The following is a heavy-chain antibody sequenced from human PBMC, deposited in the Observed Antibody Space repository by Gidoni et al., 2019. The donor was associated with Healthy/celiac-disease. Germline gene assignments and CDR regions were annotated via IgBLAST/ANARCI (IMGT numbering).Heavy chain of an antibody. CDR1: GFTFSSYA. Sequence: EVQLLESGGGLVQPGGSLRLSCAASGFTFSSYAMSWVRQAPGKGLEWVSAISGSGGSTYSADSVKGLFTISRDNSKNTLYLQMNSLRAEDTAVYYCAKDYYDSSGYSDQYYFDYWGQGTLVTVSS. CDR2: ISGSGGST. CDR3: AKDYYDSSGYSDQYYFDY. J-gene: IGHJ4*02. V-gene: IGHV3-23*01. D-gene: IGHD3-22*01.